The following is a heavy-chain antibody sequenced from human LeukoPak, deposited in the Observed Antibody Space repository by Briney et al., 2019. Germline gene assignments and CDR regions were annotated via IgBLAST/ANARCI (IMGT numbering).Heavy chain of an antibody. D-gene: IGHD3-22*01. CDR1: GFTFNSFA. CDR3: AKSGAMIVVVPFDY. CDR2: KRGRGGGT. V-gene: IGHV3-23*01. J-gene: IGHJ4*01. Sequence: GGSLSLSCAVSGFTFNSFAMSCVPDAPERGGECVSDKRGRGGGTYYAHSAKGPFTIYRDNSKNTLYLQMNSRRAEDTAVYYCAKSGAMIVVVPFDYSGHRTLVTVSS.